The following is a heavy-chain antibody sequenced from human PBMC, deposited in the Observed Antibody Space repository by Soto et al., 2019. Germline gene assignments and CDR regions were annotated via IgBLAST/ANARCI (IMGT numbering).Heavy chain of an antibody. CDR2: IYYSGST. CDR1: GGSISSSSYY. J-gene: IGHJ4*02. D-gene: IGHD2-15*01. Sequence: PSETLSLTCTVSGGSISSSSYYWGWIRQPPGKWLEWIGSIYYSGSTYYNPSLKSRVTISVDTSKNQFSLKLSSVTAADTALYYCARHTPAISISDHWGQGTLVTVS. CDR3: ARHTPAISISDH. V-gene: IGHV4-39*01.